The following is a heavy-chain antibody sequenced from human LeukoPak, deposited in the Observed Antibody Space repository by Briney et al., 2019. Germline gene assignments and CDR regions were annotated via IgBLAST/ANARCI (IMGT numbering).Heavy chain of an antibody. V-gene: IGHV1-69*01. CDR3: ARGWTLVAGTYYSDY. J-gene: IGHJ4*02. Sequence: SVKVSCKASGGTFSSYAISWVRQAPGQGLEWMGGIIPIFGTANYAQKFQGRVTITADESTSTAYMELSSLRSEDTAVYYCARGWTLVAGTYYSDYWGQGTLVTVSS. CDR2: IIPIFGTA. CDR1: GGTFSSYA. D-gene: IGHD6-19*01.